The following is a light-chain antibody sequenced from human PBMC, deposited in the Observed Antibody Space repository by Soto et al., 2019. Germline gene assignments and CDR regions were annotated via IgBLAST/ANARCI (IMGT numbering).Light chain of an antibody. J-gene: IGKJ2*01. CDR1: QSISSSY. CDR3: QLQGSSPTKYT. V-gene: IGKV3-20*01. CDR2: DAS. Sequence: EIVLTQSPATLSLSPGERATLSCRASQSISSSYLAWYQQKPGQAPRLVMYDASSRAPDSPDRFSGSGSGTDFNLTIRRLEPEDFAVCYCQLQGSSPTKYTFGQGTKVEIK.